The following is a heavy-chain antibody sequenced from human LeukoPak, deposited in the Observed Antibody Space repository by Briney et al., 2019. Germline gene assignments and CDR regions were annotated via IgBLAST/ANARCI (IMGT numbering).Heavy chain of an antibody. CDR3: ARVWGAFSPYYYGSGSYSPDYFDY. J-gene: IGHJ4*02. Sequence: SVKVSCKASGGTFSSYAISWVRQAPGQGLEWMGGIIPIFGTANYAQKFQGRVTITADESTSTAYMELSSLRSEDTAVYYCARVWGAFSPYYYGSGSYSPDYFDYWGQGTLVTVSS. D-gene: IGHD3-10*01. CDR1: GGTFSSYA. CDR2: IIPIFGTA. V-gene: IGHV1-69*13.